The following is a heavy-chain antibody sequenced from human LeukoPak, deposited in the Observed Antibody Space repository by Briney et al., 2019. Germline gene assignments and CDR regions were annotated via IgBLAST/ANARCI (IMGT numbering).Heavy chain of an antibody. CDR1: GYTFTDYY. Sequence: ASVKVSCKASGYTFTDYYMHWVRQAPGQGLEWMGWINPNSGGTNYAQKFQGRVTMTRDTSISTAYMELSRLRSDDTAVYYCARDRRITIFGVVIHFDYWGQGTLVTVSS. CDR3: ARDRRITIFGVVIHFDY. CDR2: INPNSGGT. D-gene: IGHD3-3*01. J-gene: IGHJ4*02. V-gene: IGHV1-2*02.